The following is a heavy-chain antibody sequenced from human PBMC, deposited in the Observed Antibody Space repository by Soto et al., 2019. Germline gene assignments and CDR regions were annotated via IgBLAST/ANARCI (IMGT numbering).Heavy chain of an antibody. CDR2: IHHSGRT. CDR3: ARDQASTY. Sequence: SETLSLTCAVSGASIISSNWWSWVRQTPGKGLEWIGEIHHSGRTNYNPALKSRVTLSVDKSKNQFSLKLSSVTAADTAVYYCARDQASTYWGQGTLVTVSS. CDR1: GASIISSNW. V-gene: IGHV4-4*02. D-gene: IGHD1-26*01. J-gene: IGHJ4*02.